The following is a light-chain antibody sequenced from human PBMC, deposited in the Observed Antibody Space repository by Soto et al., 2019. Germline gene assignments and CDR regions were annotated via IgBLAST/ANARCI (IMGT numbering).Light chain of an antibody. CDR2: GAS. CDR1: QDIRKY. V-gene: IGKV1-33*01. CDR3: HHYDNLPPFT. J-gene: IGKJ3*01. Sequence: DIQMTQSPSSLSASVGDRVTITCQASQDIRKYLNWYQQKPGRAPKLLIYGASNLETGVPSRFSGSGDGTDFSFTISSVQPEDIATYYCHHYDNLPPFTFGPGTKVAIK.